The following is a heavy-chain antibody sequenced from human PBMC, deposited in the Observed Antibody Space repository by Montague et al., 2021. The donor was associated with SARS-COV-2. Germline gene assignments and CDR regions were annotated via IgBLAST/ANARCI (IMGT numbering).Heavy chain of an antibody. Sequence: SLRLSCAASGFTFGDYAMHWVRQAPGKGLEWVSGISWNSGSIGYADSVKGRFIISRDNAKNSLYLQMNSLRAEDTALYYCAKDKRGWLQFYYYYGMDVWGQGTTVTVSS. V-gene: IGHV3-9*01. CDR3: AKDKRGWLQFYYYYGMDV. D-gene: IGHD5-24*01. CDR2: ISWNSGSI. CDR1: GFTFGDYA. J-gene: IGHJ6*02.